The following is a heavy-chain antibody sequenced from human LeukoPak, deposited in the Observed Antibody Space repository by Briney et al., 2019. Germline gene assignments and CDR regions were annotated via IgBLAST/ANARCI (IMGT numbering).Heavy chain of an antibody. J-gene: IGHJ4*02. CDR2: IYHSGST. Sequence: SETLSLTCTVSGYSISSGYYWGWIRQPPGKGLEWIGSIYHSGSTYYNPSLKGRVTISVDTSKNQLSLKLSSVTAADTAVYYCARDRRLDIVVVPAADFDYWGQGTLVTVSS. D-gene: IGHD2-2*03. V-gene: IGHV4-38-2*02. CDR3: ARDRRLDIVVVPAADFDY. CDR1: GYSISSGYY.